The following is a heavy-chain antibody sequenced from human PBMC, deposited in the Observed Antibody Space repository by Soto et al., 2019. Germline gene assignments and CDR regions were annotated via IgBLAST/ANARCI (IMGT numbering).Heavy chain of an antibody. CDR2: ISYDGSNK. J-gene: IGHJ4*02. V-gene: IGHV3-30*18. D-gene: IGHD6-6*01. Sequence: QVQLVESGGGVVQPGRSLRLSCAASGFTFSSYGMHWVRQAPGKGLEWVAVISYDGSNKYYADSVKGRFTISRDNSKNTLYLQMNSLRAEDTAVYYYAKDGAAPNRLSYYFDYWGQGTLVTVSS. CDR3: AKDGAAPNRLSYYFDY. CDR1: GFTFSSYG.